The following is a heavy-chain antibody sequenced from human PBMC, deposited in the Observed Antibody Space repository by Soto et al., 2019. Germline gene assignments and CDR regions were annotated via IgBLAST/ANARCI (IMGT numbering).Heavy chain of an antibody. J-gene: IGHJ3*02. CDR3: AKERVVGATADAFDI. D-gene: IGHD1-26*01. CDR1: GFTFSRLA. Sequence: GSLRLSFAASGFTFSRLAMSLVRQAPGKGLEWVSAISGSGGSTYYADSVKGRFTISRDNYKNTMYLQMNSLRVRDTDVYYCAKERVVGATADAFDIWGQGTMVTVSS. CDR2: ISGSGGST. V-gene: IGHV3-23*01.